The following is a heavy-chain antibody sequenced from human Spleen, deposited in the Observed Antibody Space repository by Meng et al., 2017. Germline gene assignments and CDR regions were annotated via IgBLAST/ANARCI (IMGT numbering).Heavy chain of an antibody. J-gene: IGHJ4*02. V-gene: IGHV1-18*01. Sequence: QVQLVESGAEVKNPGASAKVSCKASGYTFTTNGMSWVRQAPGQGLEWMGWVSTYKGNTKYAQKFQGRVTMTTERSTSTVYMELRNLRSDDTAFYYCARDRQYSLVSWGQGTLVTVSS. CDR1: GYTFTTNG. CDR2: VSTYKGNT. CDR3: ARDRQYSLVS. D-gene: IGHD6-6*01.